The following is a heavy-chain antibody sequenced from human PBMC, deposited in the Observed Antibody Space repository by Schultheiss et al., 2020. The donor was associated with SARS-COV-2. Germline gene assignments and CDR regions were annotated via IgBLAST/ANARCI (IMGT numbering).Heavy chain of an antibody. V-gene: IGHV3-64*04. CDR3: ARDRGYCSSTSCYTTYMDV. J-gene: IGHJ6*03. CDR1: GFTFSSYA. Sequence: GGSLRLSCSASGFTFSSYAMHWVRQAPGKGLEYVSAISSNGGSTYYADSVKGRFTISRDNSKNTLYLQMNSLRAEDTAVYYCARDRGYCSSTSCYTTYMDVWGKGTTVTVSS. D-gene: IGHD2-2*02. CDR2: ISSNGGST.